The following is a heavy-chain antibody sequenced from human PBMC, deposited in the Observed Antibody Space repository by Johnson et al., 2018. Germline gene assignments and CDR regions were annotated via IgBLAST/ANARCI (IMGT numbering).Heavy chain of an antibody. V-gene: IGHV3-9*01. CDR2: ISWNSGSI. D-gene: IGHD3-10*01. CDR3: ARVRHGSGPSRAFDI. J-gene: IGHJ3*02. CDR1: GFTFDDYA. Sequence: EVQLVESGGGLVQPGRSVRLSCAASGFTFDDYAMHWVRQVPGKGLEWVSGISWNSGSIGYADSVKGRFTISRDNAKNSLYLQMHSLRAEDTALYDGARVRHGSGPSRAFDIWGQGTMGTVSS.